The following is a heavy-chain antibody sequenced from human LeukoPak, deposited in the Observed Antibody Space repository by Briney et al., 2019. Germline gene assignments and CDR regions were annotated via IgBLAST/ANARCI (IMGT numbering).Heavy chain of an antibody. CDR3: ATGESTTWSRFDY. CDR2: ISYDGSNK. V-gene: IGHV3-30*03. J-gene: IGHJ4*02. Sequence: GRSLRLSCAAFGFTFSNYGMHWVRQAPGKGLEWVAIISYDGSNKYYADSVKGRFTISRDNSKNTLDLQMNSLRAEDTAVYYCATGESTTWSRFDYWGQGTLVTVSS. D-gene: IGHD6-13*01. CDR1: GFTFSNYG.